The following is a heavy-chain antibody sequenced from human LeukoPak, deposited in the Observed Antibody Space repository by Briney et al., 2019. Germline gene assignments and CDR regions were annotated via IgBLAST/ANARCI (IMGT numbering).Heavy chain of an antibody. Sequence: PGGSLRLSCAGSGLTFSTYNMNWVRQAPGKGLEWVSSISTSGIYIYYADSMKGRFTISRDNAKNSLYLQMNSLRAEDTAVYYCAKSGLNRFDYWGQGTLVTVSS. J-gene: IGHJ4*02. V-gene: IGHV3-21*01. CDR1: GLTFSTYN. CDR2: ISTSGIYI. CDR3: AKSGLNRFDY. D-gene: IGHD2-15*01.